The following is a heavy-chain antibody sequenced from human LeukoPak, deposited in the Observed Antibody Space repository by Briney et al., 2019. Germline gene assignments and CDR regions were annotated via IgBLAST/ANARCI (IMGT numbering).Heavy chain of an antibody. D-gene: IGHD3-10*01. CDR1: GFTFSSYW. CDR2: ISWNSGHK. CDR3: AKDRRPTVSGGYFDL. Sequence: GGSLRLSCAASGFTFSSYWMHWVRHAPGKGLEWVSGISWNSGHKGYADSVKGRFTISRDNAKNSLYLRMNSLRAEDTALYYCAKDRRPTVSGGYFDLWGRGTLVIVSS. V-gene: IGHV3-9*01. J-gene: IGHJ2*01.